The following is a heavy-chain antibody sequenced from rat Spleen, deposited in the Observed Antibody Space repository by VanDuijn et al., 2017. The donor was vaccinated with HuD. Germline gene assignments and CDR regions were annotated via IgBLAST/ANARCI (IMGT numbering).Heavy chain of an antibody. J-gene: IGHJ3*01. CDR2: ISPSGGAT. V-gene: IGHV5S13*01. CDR1: GFTFSTYG. D-gene: IGHD1-6*01. Sequence: EVQFVESGGGLVQPGRSMKLSCAASGFTFSTYGMAWVRQAPTKGLEWVASISPSGGATYYPDSVKGRFTISRDNAKSTQYLQMDSLRSEDTATYYCARHQDVYYGSNWFAYWGQGTLVTVSS. CDR3: ARHQDVYYGSNWFAY.